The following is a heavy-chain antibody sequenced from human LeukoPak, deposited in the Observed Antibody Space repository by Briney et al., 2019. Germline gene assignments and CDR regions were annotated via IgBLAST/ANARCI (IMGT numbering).Heavy chain of an antibody. CDR2: ISGSGGNT. D-gene: IGHD1-14*01. J-gene: IGHJ4*02. CDR3: AKNLPGDY. V-gene: IGHV3-23*01. CDR1: GFTFSTYA. Sequence: GGSLRLSCAASGFTFSTYAMTWVRQAPGKGLEWVSGISGSGGNTYYADSVKGRFTISRDNSKNTQYLQMDSLRAEDTAVYYCAKNLPGDYWGQGTLVTVSS.